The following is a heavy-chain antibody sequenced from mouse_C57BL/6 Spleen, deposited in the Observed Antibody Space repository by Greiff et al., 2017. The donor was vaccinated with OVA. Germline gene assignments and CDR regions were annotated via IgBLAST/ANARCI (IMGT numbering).Heavy chain of an antibody. V-gene: IGHV5-12*01. J-gene: IGHJ1*03. CDR3: ARHDYYGRSYVNLYFDV. Sequence: EVQLVESGGGLVQPGGSLKLSCAASGFTFSDYYMYWVRQTPEKRLEWVAYISNGGGSTYYPDTVKGRFTLSRDNATNTLYLQMSRLKSEDTAMYYCARHDYYGRSYVNLYFDVWGTGTTVTVSS. CDR1: GFTFSDYY. D-gene: IGHD1-1*01. CDR2: ISNGGGST.